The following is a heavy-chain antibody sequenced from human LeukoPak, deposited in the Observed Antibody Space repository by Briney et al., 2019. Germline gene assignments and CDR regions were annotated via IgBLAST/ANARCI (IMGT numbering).Heavy chain of an antibody. V-gene: IGHV4-59*01. CDR2: IHYSGST. J-gene: IGHJ3*02. Sequence: PSETLSLTCTVSGGSTSSYYWNWIRQPPGKGLEWIGYIHYSGSTNYNPSLKSRVTISVDTSKIQFFLKLTSVTAADTALYYCASPSGSYMTDAFDIWGQGTMVTVSS. CDR3: ASPSGSYMTDAFDI. D-gene: IGHD1-26*01. CDR1: GGSTSSYY.